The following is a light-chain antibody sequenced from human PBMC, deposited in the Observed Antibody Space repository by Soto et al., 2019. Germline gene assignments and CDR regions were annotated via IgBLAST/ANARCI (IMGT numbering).Light chain of an antibody. J-gene: IGLJ1*01. CDR2: EVS. CDR3: SSFTTSSTYV. V-gene: IGLV2-14*01. CDR1: SSDVGAYNF. Sequence: QSALTQPASVSGSPGKSITISCTGTSSDVGAYNFVSWYQQHPGKAPKLMIYEVSSRPSGVSNRFSGSKSDNTASLTISGLQAEDEADYYCSSFTTSSTYVFGTGTKLTVL.